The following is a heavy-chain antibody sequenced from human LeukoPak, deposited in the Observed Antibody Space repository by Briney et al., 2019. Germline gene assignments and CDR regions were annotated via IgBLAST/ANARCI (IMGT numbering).Heavy chain of an antibody. V-gene: IGHV1-46*01. CDR2: INPSGGST. J-gene: IGHJ5*02. CDR1: GYTVTSYY. Sequence: SVKVSCKASGYTVTSYYMHWVRQAPGQGLEWRGIINPSGGSTSYVQKFQGRVTMTGDMSTSTVYMELSSLRSEDTAVYYCARARSNYGSGSYYTVRGTNWFDPWGQGTLVTVSS. CDR3: ARARSNYGSGSYYTVRGTNWFDP. D-gene: IGHD3-10*01.